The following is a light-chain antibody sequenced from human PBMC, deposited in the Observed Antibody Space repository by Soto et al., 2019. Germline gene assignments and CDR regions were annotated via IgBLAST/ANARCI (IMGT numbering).Light chain of an antibody. CDR3: QQFNKWPRT. J-gene: IGKJ5*01. V-gene: IGKV3-15*01. CDR1: QSVSTN. Sequence: EIVLTQSPATLSLSPGERATLSCRASQSVSTNLAWYQQRPGQAPRLIISGAYTRATGVPARFSGSGSGTEFTLTISSLQSEDFAIYYCQQFNKWPRTFGQGTRLEIK. CDR2: GAY.